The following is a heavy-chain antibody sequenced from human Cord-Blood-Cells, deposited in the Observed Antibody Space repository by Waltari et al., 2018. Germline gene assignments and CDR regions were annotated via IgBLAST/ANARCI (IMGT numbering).Heavy chain of an antibody. CDR3: ARRSGKQLDYFDY. Sequence: QLPLQESGPGLVKPPAPLSLTCTVSGGSISSSSYYWGWIRQPPGKGLELIGSFSYSGSTYYNPSLKSRVTISVDTSKNQFSLKLSSVTAADTAVYYCARRSGKQLDYFDYWGQGTLVTVSS. J-gene: IGHJ4*02. CDR1: GGSISSSSYY. V-gene: IGHV4-39*01. D-gene: IGHD6-6*01. CDR2: FSYSGST.